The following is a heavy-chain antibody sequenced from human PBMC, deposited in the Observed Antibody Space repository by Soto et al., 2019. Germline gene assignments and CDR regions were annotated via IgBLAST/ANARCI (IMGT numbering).Heavy chain of an antibody. CDR2: IIPIFGTA. Sequence: QVQLVQSGAEVKKPGSSGKVSCKASGGTFSSYAISWVREAAGQGLEWMGGIIPIFGTANYAPKFQGRVTITADEPPSTASRELSSLRSEDMALYYCARTAGGGSWFDPWGQGTLVTVAS. CDR1: GGTFSSYA. V-gene: IGHV1-69*01. CDR3: ARTAGGGSWFDP. J-gene: IGHJ5*02. D-gene: IGHD6-13*01.